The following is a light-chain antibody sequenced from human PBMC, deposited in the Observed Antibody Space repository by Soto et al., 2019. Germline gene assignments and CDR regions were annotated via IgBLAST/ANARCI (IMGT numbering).Light chain of an antibody. CDR3: MQALQTPWT. V-gene: IGKV2-28*01. CDR1: QSLLHSNGYNY. CDR2: LGS. Sequence: DLVMTQSPLSLPVTPGEPASISCRSSQSLLHSNGYNYLDWYLQKPGQSPQLLIYLGSNRSSGVPGRFSGSGSGTDFTLKISRVEAEDVGVYYCMQALQTPWTFGQGTKVDIK. J-gene: IGKJ1*01.